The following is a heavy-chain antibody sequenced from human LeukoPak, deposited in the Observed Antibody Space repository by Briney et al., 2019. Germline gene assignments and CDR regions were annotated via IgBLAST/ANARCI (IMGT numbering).Heavy chain of an antibody. CDR3: ARDYYDSSGYYSYFDY. CDR1: GDSISSSY. V-gene: IGHV4-59*01. J-gene: IGHJ4*02. Sequence: PSEALSLTCTVSGDSISSSYWSWIRQPPGKGLEWIGYILHSGSTNNNPSLQSRVTISLDTSKNKFSLNLTSVTAADTAVYYCARDYYDSSGYYSYFDYWGQGTLVTVSS. CDR2: ILHSGST. D-gene: IGHD3-22*01.